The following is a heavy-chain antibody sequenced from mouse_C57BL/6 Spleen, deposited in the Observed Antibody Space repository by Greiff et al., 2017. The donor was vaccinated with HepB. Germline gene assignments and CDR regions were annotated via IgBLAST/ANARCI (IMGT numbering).Heavy chain of an antibody. CDR1: GYTFTSYW. CDR3: ARSGYGSSYHYFDY. Sequence: VQLQQPGAELVKPGASVKLSCKASGYTFTSYWMHWVKQRPGQGLEWIGMIHPNSGSTNYNEKFKSKATLTVDKSSSTAYMQLSSLTSEDSAVYYCARSGYGSSYHYFDYWGQGTTLTVSS. CDR2: IHPNSGST. V-gene: IGHV1-64*01. D-gene: IGHD1-1*01. J-gene: IGHJ2*01.